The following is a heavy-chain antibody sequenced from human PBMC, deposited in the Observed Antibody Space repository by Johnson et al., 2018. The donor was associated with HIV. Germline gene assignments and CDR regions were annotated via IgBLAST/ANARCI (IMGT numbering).Heavy chain of an antibody. Sequence: VQLVESGGGVVRPGGSLRLSCAASGFTFDDYGMSWVRQIPGKGLEWVSGVNWNGGSAGYADSVKGRFTISRDNAKNSLYPQMNSLRAEDTALYYCAKPLQSGGYWAAFDIWGQGTMVTVSS. J-gene: IGHJ3*02. D-gene: IGHD1-26*01. CDR2: VNWNGGSA. CDR1: GFTFDDYG. V-gene: IGHV3-20*04. CDR3: AKPLQSGGYWAAFDI.